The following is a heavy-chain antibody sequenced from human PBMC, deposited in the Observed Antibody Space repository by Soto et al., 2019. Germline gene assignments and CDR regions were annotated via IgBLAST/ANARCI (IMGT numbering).Heavy chain of an antibody. Sequence: QVPVVQSGVEVRRPGSSVKVSCKASGDTFKNCVISWVRQAPGQGLEWMGGIIPLFGTTDFAQRFQGRLTITTDESTTTAYLELSRLRSEDTATYYCPAELGFGKLSVVWGQGTTVIVSS. D-gene: IGHD3-10*01. CDR1: GDTFKNCV. J-gene: IGHJ6*02. V-gene: IGHV1-69*01. CDR3: PAELGFGKLSVV. CDR2: IIPLFGTT.